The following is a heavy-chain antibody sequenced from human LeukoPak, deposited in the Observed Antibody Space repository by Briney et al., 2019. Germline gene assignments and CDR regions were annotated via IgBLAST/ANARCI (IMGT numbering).Heavy chain of an antibody. Sequence: GGSLRLFCAASGFTFSSYAMSWVRQAPGKGLEWVSGIGGSGGTTYYADSVKGRFTISRDNSKNTLYLQMNGLRVEDTAVYYCAKDMQTWPRFPDYWGQGTLVTVSS. V-gene: IGHV3-23*01. D-gene: IGHD5-12*01. CDR1: GFTFSSYA. J-gene: IGHJ4*02. CDR2: IGGSGGTT. CDR3: AKDMQTWPRFPDY.